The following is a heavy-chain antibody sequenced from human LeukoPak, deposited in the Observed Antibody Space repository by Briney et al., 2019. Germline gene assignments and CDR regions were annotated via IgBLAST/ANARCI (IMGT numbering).Heavy chain of an antibody. V-gene: IGHV4-34*01. CDR1: GGSFSGYY. CDR3: ARVLPRSSGWYGDYYYYMDV. D-gene: IGHD6-19*01. CDR2: INHSGST. Sequence: PSETLSLTCAVYGGSFSGYYWSWIRQPPGKGLEWIGEINHSGSTNYSPSLKSRATISVDTSKNQFSLKLSSVTAADTAVYYCARVLPRSSGWYGDYYYYMDVWGKGTTVTVSS. J-gene: IGHJ6*03.